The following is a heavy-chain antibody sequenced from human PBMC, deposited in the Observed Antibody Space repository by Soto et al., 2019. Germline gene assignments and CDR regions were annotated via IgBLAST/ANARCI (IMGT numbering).Heavy chain of an antibody. D-gene: IGHD3-10*01. J-gene: IGHJ4*02. CDR3: ARENYGSGSHDY. CDR2: IIPILGIA. Sequence: QVQLVQSGAEVKKPGSSVKVSCKASGGTFSSYTISWVRQAPGQGLEWMGRIIPILGIANYAQKVQGRVTITADKSTSTAYMELSSLRSEDTAVYYCARENYGSGSHDYWGQGTLVTVSS. CDR1: GGTFSSYT. V-gene: IGHV1-69*08.